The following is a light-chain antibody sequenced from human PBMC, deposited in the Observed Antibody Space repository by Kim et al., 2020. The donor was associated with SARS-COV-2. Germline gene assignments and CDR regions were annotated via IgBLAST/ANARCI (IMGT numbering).Light chain of an antibody. CDR3: NSRDNNDNVL. J-gene: IGLJ2*01. CDR2: GKN. V-gene: IGLV3-19*01. Sequence: SSDLTQDPAVSVALGQTVRITCQGDSLRSYYTTWFQQKPGQAPIVVVYGKNNRPSGVPARFSGSSSGNTASLTITGTQAGDEADYYCNSRDNNDNVLFGGGTQLTVL. CDR1: SLRSYY.